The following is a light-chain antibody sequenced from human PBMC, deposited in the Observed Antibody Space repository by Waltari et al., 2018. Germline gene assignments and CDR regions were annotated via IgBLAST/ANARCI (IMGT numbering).Light chain of an antibody. J-gene: IGLJ3*02. V-gene: IGLV3-21*03. Sequence: SYVLTQPPSMSVAPGKTARITCGGNHIGSKSVHWYPQKPGQAPWLGVYDDSDRPSGIPERFSGSNSGNTATLTISRVEAGDEADYYCQVWDSSSDPNWVFGGGTKLTVL. CDR2: DDS. CDR3: QVWDSSSDPNWV. CDR1: HIGSKS.